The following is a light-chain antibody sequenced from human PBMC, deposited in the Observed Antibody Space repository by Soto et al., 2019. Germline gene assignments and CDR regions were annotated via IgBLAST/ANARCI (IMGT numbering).Light chain of an antibody. V-gene: IGKV3-15*01. CDR1: QSVSTN. CDR2: GAS. CDR3: QQYKSWPPLT. Sequence: EIVMTQSPATLSVSPGERATLSCRASQSVSTNLAWYQQKPGQAPRLLIFGASTRATDTPPRFSGSGSGTDFTLTISSLQSEDFAVYYCQQYKSWPPLTFGPGTRVEIE. J-gene: IGKJ3*01.